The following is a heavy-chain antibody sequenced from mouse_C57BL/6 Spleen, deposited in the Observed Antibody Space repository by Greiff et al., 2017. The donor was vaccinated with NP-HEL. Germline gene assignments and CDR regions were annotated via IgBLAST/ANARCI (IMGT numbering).Heavy chain of an antibody. Sequence: EVKLVESGPELVKPGASVKISCKASGYSFTGYYMNWVKQSPEKSLEWIGEINPSTGGTTYNQKFKAKATLTVDKSSSTAYMQHKSLTSEDSAVYYCARYPYYYGSGFDYWGQGTTLTVSS. CDR2: INPSTGGT. CDR1: GYSFTGYY. D-gene: IGHD1-1*01. V-gene: IGHV1-42*01. J-gene: IGHJ2*01. CDR3: ARYPYYYGSGFDY.